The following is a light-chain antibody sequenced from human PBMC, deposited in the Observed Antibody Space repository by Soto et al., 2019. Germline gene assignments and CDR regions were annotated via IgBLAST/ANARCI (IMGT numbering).Light chain of an antibody. CDR3: QQYGGSPRVT. V-gene: IGKV3-20*01. J-gene: IGKJ4*01. CDR2: GAS. CDR1: QSITSNY. Sequence: EIVLTQSPGTLSLSPGERATLSCRASQSITSNYLAWYQQKPGQAPMLLISGASSRATGIPDRFSGSGSGTDFTLTISSLEPEDFAVYYCQQYGGSPRVTFGGGTKVEIK.